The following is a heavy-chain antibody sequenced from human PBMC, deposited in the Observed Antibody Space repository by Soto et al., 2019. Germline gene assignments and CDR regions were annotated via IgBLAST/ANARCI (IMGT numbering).Heavy chain of an antibody. J-gene: IGHJ6*02. D-gene: IGHD2-2*02. Sequence: SETLSLTCTVSGGSICSGGYYWSWIRQHPGKGLEWIGYIYYSGSTYYNPSLKSRVTISVDTSKNQFSLKLSSVTAADTAVYYCARGYCSSTSCYTPLSYYYYGMDVWGQGTTVTGSS. CDR3: ARGYCSSTSCYTPLSYYYYGMDV. CDR1: GGSICSGGYY. V-gene: IGHV4-31*03. CDR2: IYYSGST.